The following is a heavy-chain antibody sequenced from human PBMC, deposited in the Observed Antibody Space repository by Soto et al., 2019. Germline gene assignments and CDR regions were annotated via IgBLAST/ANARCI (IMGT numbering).Heavy chain of an antibody. J-gene: IGHJ5*01. CDR2: IDPSDSYT. CDR1: GYSFTNYW. D-gene: IGHD1-26*01. Sequence: EVQLVQSGAEVKKPGESLRISCKGSGYSFTNYWIIWVRQMPGKGLEWMGRIDPSDSYTNYSPSFQGHVTISADKSISTAYLQWSSLKASDTAMYYCAGSFAPRGWYDSWGQGTLVTVSS. V-gene: IGHV5-10-1*01. CDR3: AGSFAPRGWYDS.